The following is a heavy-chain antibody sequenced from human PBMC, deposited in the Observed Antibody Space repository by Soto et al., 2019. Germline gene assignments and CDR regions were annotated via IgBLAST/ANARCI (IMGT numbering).Heavy chain of an antibody. V-gene: IGHV3-23*01. CDR1: GFTFSSYA. J-gene: IGHJ3*02. D-gene: IGHD2-2*01. CDR3: AKDGGDCSSTSCYAFDI. CDR2: ISGSGGST. Sequence: GGSLRLSCAASGFTFSSYAMSWVRQAPGKGLEWVSAISGSGGSTYYADSVKGRFTISRDNSKNTLYLQMNSLRAEDTAVYYCAKDGGDCSSTSCYAFDIWGQGTMVTVSS.